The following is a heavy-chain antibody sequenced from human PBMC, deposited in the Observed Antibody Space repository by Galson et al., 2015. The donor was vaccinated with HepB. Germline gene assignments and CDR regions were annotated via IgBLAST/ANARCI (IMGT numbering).Heavy chain of an antibody. CDR2: INPNSGGT. CDR3: ARLGRFGASTDDAFDI. Sequence: SVKVSCKASGYTFSDYYLHWVRQAHGQGLEWMGRINPNSGGTNYAQKFQGRVTMTRETSMNTAYMELSRLRSDDTVVYYCARLGRFGASTDDAFDIWGQGTMVTVSS. CDR1: GYTFSDYY. J-gene: IGHJ3*02. V-gene: IGHV1-2*05. D-gene: IGHD3-10*01.